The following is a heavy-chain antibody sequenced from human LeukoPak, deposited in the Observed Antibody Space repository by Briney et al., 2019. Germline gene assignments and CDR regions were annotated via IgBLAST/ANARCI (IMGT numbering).Heavy chain of an antibody. Sequence: GESLKISCKGSGYSFPTYWIAWVRQMPGKRLEWMGITYPDEANIRYSPSFQGQVTISADKSISTAYLQWSSLKASDTAMYYCARPPSRGYSPSFEYWGQGTLVTVSS. V-gene: IGHV5-51*01. D-gene: IGHD2-2*03. CDR2: TYPDEANI. CDR3: ARPPSRGYSPSFEY. CDR1: GYSFPTYW. J-gene: IGHJ4*02.